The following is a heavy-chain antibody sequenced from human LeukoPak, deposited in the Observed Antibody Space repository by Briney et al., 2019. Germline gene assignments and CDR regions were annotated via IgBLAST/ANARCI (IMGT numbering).Heavy chain of an antibody. J-gene: IGHJ4*02. Sequence: SETLSLTCTVSGGSISSSSYYWGWIRQPPGKGLEWIGSIYYSGSTYYNPSLKSRVTISVDTSKNQFSLKLTSVTAADTAVYYCARLNRYCSSTSCFDYWGQGTLVTVSS. CDR3: ARLNRYCSSTSCFDY. CDR1: GGSISSSSYY. V-gene: IGHV4-39*07. CDR2: IYYSGST. D-gene: IGHD2-2*01.